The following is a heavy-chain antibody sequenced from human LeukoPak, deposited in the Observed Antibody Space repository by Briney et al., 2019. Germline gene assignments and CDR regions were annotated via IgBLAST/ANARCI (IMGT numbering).Heavy chain of an antibody. CDR3: PGPAGVAGIPHFDY. J-gene: IGHJ4*02. Sequence: EALNIYFTGSGYNFTSYWIGWVRHIPRKGLGWMGIIYSGDSETRYSTSFLRQLIISSDESISTAFLPWSSLPASDTALYYCPGPAGVAGIPHFDYWGQGTLVTVSS. CDR2: IYSGDSET. CDR1: GYNFTSYW. D-gene: IGHD6-19*01. V-gene: IGHV5-51*01.